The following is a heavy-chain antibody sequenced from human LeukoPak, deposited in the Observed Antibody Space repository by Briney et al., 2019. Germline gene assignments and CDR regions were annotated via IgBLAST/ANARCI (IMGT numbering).Heavy chain of an antibody. CDR3: ARVNLRGSQYNWFDP. Sequence: ASVKVSCKASGGTLNTHIFTWVRQAPGEGLEWMGRITPVIDSTKYAQKFQGRVTITADKSTSTVYMELSSLRSEDTAVYYCARVNLRGSQYNWFDPWGQGTLVTVSS. CDR2: ITPVIDST. D-gene: IGHD1-26*01. CDR1: GGTLNTHI. V-gene: IGHV1-69*08. J-gene: IGHJ5*02.